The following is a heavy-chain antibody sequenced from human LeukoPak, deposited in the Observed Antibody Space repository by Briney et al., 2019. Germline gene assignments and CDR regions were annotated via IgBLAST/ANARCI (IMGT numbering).Heavy chain of an antibody. CDR1: GFTFSSYA. D-gene: IGHD6-13*01. CDR2: ISGSGGST. CDR3: ARAYDSSWHNFDY. J-gene: IGHJ4*02. Sequence: GGSLRHSCAASGFTFSSYAMSWVRQAPGKGLEWVSAISGSGGSTYYADSVKGRFTISRDISKNTLYLEMDSLRGEDTAVYYCARAYDSSWHNFDYWGQGSLVTVSS. V-gene: IGHV3-23*01.